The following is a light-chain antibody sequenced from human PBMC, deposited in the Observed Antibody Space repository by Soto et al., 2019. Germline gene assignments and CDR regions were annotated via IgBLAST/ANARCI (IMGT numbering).Light chain of an antibody. CDR3: QVWFSSSDQVV. CDR1: DIGSKS. CDR2: EDS. V-gene: IGLV3-21*02. Sequence: SYALTQPPSVSVAPGQTARITCGGNDIGSKSVHWYQQKPGQAPELVVYEDSDRPSGIPERFSGSNSGNTATLTISRVEAGDEADFYCQVWFSSSDQVVFGGGTKGTVL. J-gene: IGLJ3*02.